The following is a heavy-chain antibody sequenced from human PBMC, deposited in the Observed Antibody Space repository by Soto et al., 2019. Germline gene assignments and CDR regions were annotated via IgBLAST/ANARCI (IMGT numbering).Heavy chain of an antibody. Sequence: QVQLVQSGAEVKKPGSSVKVSCKASGGTFSRYAISWVRQAPGQGLEWMGGIIPIFGTANYAQKFQGRVTITADKSKSTAYMELSSLRSEDTAVYYCAREGYCSSATCPGYIWGQGTMVTVSS. CDR2: IIPIFGTA. V-gene: IGHV1-69*06. D-gene: IGHD2-2*01. J-gene: IGHJ3*02. CDR3: AREGYCSSATCPGYI. CDR1: GGTFSRYA.